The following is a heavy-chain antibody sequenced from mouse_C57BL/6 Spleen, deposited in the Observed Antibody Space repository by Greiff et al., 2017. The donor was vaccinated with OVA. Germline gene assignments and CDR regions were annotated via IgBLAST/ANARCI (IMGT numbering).Heavy chain of an antibody. Sequence: QVQLQQPGAELVMPGASVKLSCKASGYTFTSYWMHWVKQRPGQGLEWIGEIDPSDSYTNYNQKFKGKSTLTVDKSSSTAYMQLSSLTSEDSAVYYCGITTVVDWYFDVWGTGTTVTVSS. V-gene: IGHV1-69*01. CDR2: IDPSDSYT. CDR3: GITTVVDWYFDV. J-gene: IGHJ1*03. CDR1: GYTFTSYW. D-gene: IGHD1-1*01.